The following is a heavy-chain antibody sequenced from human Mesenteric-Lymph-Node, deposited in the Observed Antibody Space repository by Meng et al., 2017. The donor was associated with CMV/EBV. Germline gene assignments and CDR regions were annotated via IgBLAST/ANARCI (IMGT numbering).Heavy chain of an antibody. Sequence: GESLKISCKGSGYSFTNYWIGWVRQMPGKGLEWMGIIYPGDSDTRYSPSFQGQVTISVDKSITTAYLQWTSLKASDTAMYYCASHFRGTYTGGYFFDYWGQGTLVTVSS. CDR3: ASHFRGTYTGGYFFDY. CDR2: IYPGDSDT. V-gene: IGHV5-51*01. J-gene: IGHJ4*02. CDR1: GYSFTNYW. D-gene: IGHD1-1*01.